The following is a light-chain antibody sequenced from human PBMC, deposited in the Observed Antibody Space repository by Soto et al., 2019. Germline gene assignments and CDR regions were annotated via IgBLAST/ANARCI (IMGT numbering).Light chain of an antibody. CDR3: GSYRSSSTVYV. CDR2: DVS. Sequence: QSALTQPASVSGSPGQSITISCTGTSSDIGGYNYVSWYQQHPGEAPKLLIYDVSNRPSGVSNRFSGSKSGNXASLTISGLQXXDEADXYCGSYRSSSTVYVFG. J-gene: IGLJ6*01. V-gene: IGLV2-14*01. CDR1: SSDIGGYNY.